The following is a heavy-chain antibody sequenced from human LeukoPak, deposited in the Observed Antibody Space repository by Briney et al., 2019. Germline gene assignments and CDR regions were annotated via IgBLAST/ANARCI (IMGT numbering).Heavy chain of an antibody. J-gene: IGHJ4*02. CDR3: TRSRTVDTAILYYFDY. D-gene: IGHD5-18*01. CDR1: GFTFGDYA. CDR2: IRSKAYGGTT. V-gene: IGHV3-49*03. Sequence: GGSLRLSCTASGFTFGDYAMSWFRQAPGKGLEWVGFIRSKAYGGTTEYAASVKGRFTISRDDSKSIAYLQMNSLKTEDTAVYYCTRSRTVDTAILYYFDYWGQGTLVTVSS.